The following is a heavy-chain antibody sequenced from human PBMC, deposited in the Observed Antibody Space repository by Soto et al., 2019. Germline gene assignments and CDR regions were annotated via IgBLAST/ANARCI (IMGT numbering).Heavy chain of an antibody. V-gene: IGHV3-23*01. J-gene: IGHJ4*02. CDR1: GFTFSSYA. CDR2: ISGSGGST. D-gene: IGHD3-22*01. CDR3: AKSYYYDSSGYYYVACIDY. Sequence: GGSLRLSCAASGFTFSSYAMSWVRQAPGKGLEWVSAISGSGGSTYYADSVKGRFTISRDNSKNTLYLQMNSLRAEDTAVYYCAKSYYYDSSGYYYVACIDYWGQGTLVTVSS.